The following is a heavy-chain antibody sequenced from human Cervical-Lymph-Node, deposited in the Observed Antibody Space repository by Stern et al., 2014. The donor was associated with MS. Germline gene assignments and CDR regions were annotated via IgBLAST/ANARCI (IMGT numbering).Heavy chain of an antibody. J-gene: IGHJ4*02. CDR3: ARGTYYYDSSGYYVFDY. V-gene: IGHV4-59*01. CDR2: IYYSGST. CDR1: GGSISSYY. D-gene: IGHD3-22*01. Sequence: QVQLQESGPGLVKPSETLSLTCTVSGGSISSYYWSWIRQPPGKGLEWIGDIYYSGSTNYNPSLKSPVTISVDTSKNQFSLKLSSVTAADTAVYYCARGTYYYDSSGYYVFDYWGQGTLVTVSS.